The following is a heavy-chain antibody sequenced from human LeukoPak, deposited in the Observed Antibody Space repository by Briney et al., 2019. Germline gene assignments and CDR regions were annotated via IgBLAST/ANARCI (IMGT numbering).Heavy chain of an antibody. CDR2: ISYDGSNK. CDR3: AKDSVIGWLHPGSYFDY. CDR1: GFTFSSYS. V-gene: IGHV3-30*18. Sequence: GGSLRLSCAASGFTFSSYSMNWVRQAPGKGLEWVAVISYDGSNKYYADSVKGRFTISRDKSKNTLYLQMNSLRAEDTAVYYCAKDSVIGWLHPGSYFDYWGQGTLVTVSS. D-gene: IGHD5-12*01. J-gene: IGHJ4*02.